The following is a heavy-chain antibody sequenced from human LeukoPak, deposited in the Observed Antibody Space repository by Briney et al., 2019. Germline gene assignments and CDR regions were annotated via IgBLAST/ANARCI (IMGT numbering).Heavy chain of an antibody. CDR3: ARARSSTSASYFHH. Sequence: GGSLRLSCAASGFTFSSHAMHWVRQAPGKGLEWLAVISYDGSNKYNANSVKGRFTISRDNSNNTLYLQMNSLRPEDTAVYYCARARSSTSASYFHHWGQGTLVTVSS. J-gene: IGHJ1*01. D-gene: IGHD2-2*01. CDR2: ISYDGSNK. V-gene: IGHV3-30*04. CDR1: GFTFSSHA.